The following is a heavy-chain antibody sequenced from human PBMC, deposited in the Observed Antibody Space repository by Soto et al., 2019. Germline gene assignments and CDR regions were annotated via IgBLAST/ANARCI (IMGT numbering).Heavy chain of an antibody. Sequence: GGSLRLFCAASGFNFSSYAMHWVRQAPGKGLEWVAVISYDGGKKYYADSVKGRFTISRDNSKNTLYVEMNSLSAEDAAVYYCAREGQPAAGTTPHNWGRGTLVTVSS. CDR2: ISYDGGKK. J-gene: IGHJ4*02. CDR3: AREGQPAAGTTPHN. CDR1: GFNFSSYA. V-gene: IGHV3-30*04. D-gene: IGHD6-13*01.